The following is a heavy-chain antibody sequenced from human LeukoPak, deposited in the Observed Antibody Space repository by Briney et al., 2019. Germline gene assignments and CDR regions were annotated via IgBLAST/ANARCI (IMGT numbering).Heavy chain of an antibody. CDR1: GGSISSYY. CDR2: IYYSGST. D-gene: IGHD3-22*01. CDR3: ARQYYDSSGYSTLIDY. V-gene: IGHV4-59*01. J-gene: IGHJ4*02. Sequence: SETPSLTCTVSGGSISSYYWSWIRQPPGQGLEWIGYIYYSGSTDYNPSLKSRVTISVDTSKNQFSLKLSSVTAADTAVYYCARQYYDSSGYSTLIDYWGQGPLVTVSS.